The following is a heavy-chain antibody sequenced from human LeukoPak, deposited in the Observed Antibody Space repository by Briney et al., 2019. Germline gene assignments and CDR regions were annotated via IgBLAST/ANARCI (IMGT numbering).Heavy chain of an antibody. V-gene: IGHV3-43D*03. D-gene: IGHD6-13*01. CDR1: GFTFDDYA. CDR2: ISWDGGST. Sequence: GRSLRLSCAASGFTFDDYAMHWVRQAPGKGLEWVSLISWDGGSTYYADSVKGRFTISRDNSKNSLYLQMNSLRAEDTALYYCAKDLQQLGEYYMDVWGKGTTVTVSS. J-gene: IGHJ6*03. CDR3: AKDLQQLGEYYMDV.